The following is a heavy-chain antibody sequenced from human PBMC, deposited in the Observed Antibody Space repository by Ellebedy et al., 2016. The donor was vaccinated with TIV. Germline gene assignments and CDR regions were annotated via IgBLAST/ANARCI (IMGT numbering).Heavy chain of an antibody. Sequence: GESLKISCAASGFTFNTYSMNWVRQAPGKGLEWVGRIGNKAKSHFTQYAASVKGRFTISRDDSKNSLSLQMNSLNTEDTALYYCARVGYSSSDFDFWGQGTLVTVSS. CDR2: IGNKAKSHFT. D-gene: IGHD3-22*01. J-gene: IGHJ4*02. V-gene: IGHV3-72*01. CDR3: ARVGYSSSDFDF. CDR1: GFTFNTYS.